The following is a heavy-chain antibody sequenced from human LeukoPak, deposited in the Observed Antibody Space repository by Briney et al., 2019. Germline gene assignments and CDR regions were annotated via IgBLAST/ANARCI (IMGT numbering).Heavy chain of an antibody. D-gene: IGHD6-19*01. V-gene: IGHV3-23*01. CDR1: GFTFSSYS. Sequence: GGSLRLSCAASGFTFSSYSMNWVRQAPGKGLEWVSAISGSGGSTYYADSVKGRFTISRDNSKNTLYLQMNSLRAEDTAVYYCAKDRGGWDNNWFDPWGQGTLVTVSS. CDR2: ISGSGGST. J-gene: IGHJ5*02. CDR3: AKDRGGWDNNWFDP.